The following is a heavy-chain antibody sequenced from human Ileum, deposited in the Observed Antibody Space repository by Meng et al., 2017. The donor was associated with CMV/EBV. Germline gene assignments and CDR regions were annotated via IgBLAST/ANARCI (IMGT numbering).Heavy chain of an antibody. CDR1: GFTFSSYG. V-gene: IGHV3-15*01. D-gene: IGHD2-2*01. CDR2: IKRKTDGGTT. Sequence: GESLKISCAASGFTFSSYGMHWVRQAPGKGLEWVARIKRKTDGGTTDYAGPVKGRFTISRDDSKNTLYLQMNSLKTEDTAVYYCTTEVCTATNCYTKGAFDIWGQGTMVTVSS. J-gene: IGHJ3*02. CDR3: TTEVCTATNCYTKGAFDI.